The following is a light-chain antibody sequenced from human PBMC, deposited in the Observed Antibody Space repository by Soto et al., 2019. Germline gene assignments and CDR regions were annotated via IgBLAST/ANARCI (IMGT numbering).Light chain of an antibody. Sequence: EIVLTQSPGTLSLSPGERATLSCRASQRVSSNSLAWYQQKPGQAPRLLIFGPSSRATGIPDRFSGSGSGTDFTLTISRLKPEDFAVYYGQQYGASPWTFGQGTKVEIK. CDR1: QRVSSNS. J-gene: IGKJ1*01. V-gene: IGKV3-20*01. CDR3: QQYGASPWT. CDR2: GPS.